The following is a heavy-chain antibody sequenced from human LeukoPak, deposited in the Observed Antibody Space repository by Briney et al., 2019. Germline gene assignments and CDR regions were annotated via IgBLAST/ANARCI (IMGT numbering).Heavy chain of an antibody. CDR3: ARFSQYYDSPTHYLDY. V-gene: IGHV4-59*08. Sequence: PSETLSLTCTVSGGTINNYYWSWVLQPPGAGLEWLAYIYYTGSTNYNPSLKTRLTISVDTSKNQFSLRLNSVTAADTAVYYCARFSQYYDSPTHYLDYWGQGILVTVSS. CDR1: GGTINNYY. D-gene: IGHD2/OR15-2a*01. J-gene: IGHJ4*02. CDR2: IYYTGST.